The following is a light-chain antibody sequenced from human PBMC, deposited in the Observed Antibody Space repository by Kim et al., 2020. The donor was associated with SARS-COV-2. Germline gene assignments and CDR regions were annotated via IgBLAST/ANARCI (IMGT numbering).Light chain of an antibody. CDR2: GPS. Sequence: SPGARATLSCRASQRVTATYLVWYQQKPGQAPRLLIYGPSSRATGVPDRFSGSGSGTDFTLTISRLEPEDAAVYYCQQYVQSPITFGGGTKVEIK. CDR1: QRVTATY. V-gene: IGKV3-20*01. CDR3: QQYVQSPIT. J-gene: IGKJ4*01.